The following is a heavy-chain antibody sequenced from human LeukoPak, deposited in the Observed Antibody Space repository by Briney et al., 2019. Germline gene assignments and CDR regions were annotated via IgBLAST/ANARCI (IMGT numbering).Heavy chain of an antibody. Sequence: GGSLRLSCAASGFTLSSYWMSWVRQAPGKGLEWVANIKYDGSEKNYVDSVKGRFAISRDNARNSLYLQMNSLRAEDTAVYCCTRDIEAAGLFFDYWGRGTLVTVSS. CDR3: TRDIEAAGLFFDY. V-gene: IGHV3-7*01. CDR1: GFTLSSYW. CDR2: IKYDGSEK. D-gene: IGHD6-13*01. J-gene: IGHJ4*02.